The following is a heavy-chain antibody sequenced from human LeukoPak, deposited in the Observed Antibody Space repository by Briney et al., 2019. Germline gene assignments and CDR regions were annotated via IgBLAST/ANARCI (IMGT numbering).Heavy chain of an antibody. CDR3: ARDGGEYYDILTGYYKDYYYGMDA. V-gene: IGHV3-21*01. CDR1: GXTFSSYS. Sequence: GGSLRLSWAASGXTFSSYSMNWVRQAPGKGLEWVSSISSSSSYIYYADSVKGRFTISRDNAKNSLYLQMNSLRAEDTAVYYCARDGGEYYDILTGYYKDYYYGMDAWGQGTTVTVSS. J-gene: IGHJ6*02. D-gene: IGHD3-9*01. CDR2: ISSSSSYI.